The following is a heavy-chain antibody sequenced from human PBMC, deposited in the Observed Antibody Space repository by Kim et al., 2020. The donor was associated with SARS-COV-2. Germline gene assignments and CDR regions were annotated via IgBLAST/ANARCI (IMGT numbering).Heavy chain of an antibody. CDR3: ARLNSDLWFADY. V-gene: IGHV4-59*12. J-gene: IGHJ4*02. CDR2: IYYTGGST. D-gene: IGHD3-10*01. CDR1: GGPITKSY. Sequence: SETLSLTCSVSGGPITKSYWTWIRQPPGKGLEWIAYIYYTGGSTNYNPSLDSRVTISVDTSKNQFSLKVNSVSAADTAVYYCARLNSDLWFADYWGQGALVPVPS.